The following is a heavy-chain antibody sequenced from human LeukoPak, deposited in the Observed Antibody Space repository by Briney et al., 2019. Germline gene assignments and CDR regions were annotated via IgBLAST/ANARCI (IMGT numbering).Heavy chain of an antibody. Sequence: PSETLSLTCTVSGGSISSYYWSWIRQPPGKGLEWIGYIYYSGSTNYNPSLKSRVTISVDTSKNQFSLKLSSVTAADTAVYYCARDNSPAAFDYWGQGTLVTVSS. V-gene: IGHV4-59*01. CDR2: IYYSGST. D-gene: IGHD2-2*01. CDR1: GGSISSYY. J-gene: IGHJ4*02. CDR3: ARDNSPAAFDY.